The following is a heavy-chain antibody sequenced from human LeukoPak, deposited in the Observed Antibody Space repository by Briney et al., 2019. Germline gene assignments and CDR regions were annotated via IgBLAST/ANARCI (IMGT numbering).Heavy chain of an antibody. CDR3: ARGAPGYRGYYYGMDV. V-gene: IGHV4-31*03. CDR2: IYYSGST. J-gene: IGHJ6*02. Sequence: SQTLSLTCTVSGGSISSGGYYWSWIRQHPGKGLEWIGYIYYSGSTYYNPSLKSRVTISVDTSKNQFSLKLSSVSAADTAVYYCARGAPGYRGYYYGMDVWGQGTTVTVSS. CDR1: GGSISSGGYY. D-gene: IGHD3-10*01.